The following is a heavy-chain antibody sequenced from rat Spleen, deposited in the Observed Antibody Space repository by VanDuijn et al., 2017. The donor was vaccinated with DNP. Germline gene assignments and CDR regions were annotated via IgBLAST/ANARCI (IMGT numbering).Heavy chain of an antibody. CDR1: GFTFSDFN. D-gene: IGHD4-3*01. CDR2: IGYDAYPP. V-gene: IGHV5S10*01. J-gene: IGHJ2*01. CDR3: VRWNSGHFDY. Sequence: EVQLVESGGGLVQPGRSLKLSCAASGFTFSDFNMAWVRQSPKRGLDWVAYIGYDAYPPYYPDSVKGRFAISRDNAKSTLYLQMNSLRSEDMATYYCVRWNSGHFDYWGQGVMVTVSS.